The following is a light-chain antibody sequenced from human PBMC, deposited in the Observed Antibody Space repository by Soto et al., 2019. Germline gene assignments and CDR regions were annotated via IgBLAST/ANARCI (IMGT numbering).Light chain of an antibody. Sequence: EIVMTQSPATLSVSPGERATLSCRASQSVSSNYLAWYQQKPGQAPRLLIYGASSRATGIPDRFSGSGSGTDFTLTISRLEPEDFAVYYCQQYGNSPQTFGQGTKVDNK. CDR2: GAS. J-gene: IGKJ1*01. CDR1: QSVSSNY. V-gene: IGKV3-20*01. CDR3: QQYGNSPQT.